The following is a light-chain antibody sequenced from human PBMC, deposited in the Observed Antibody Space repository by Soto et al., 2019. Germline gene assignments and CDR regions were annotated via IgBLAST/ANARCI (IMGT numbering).Light chain of an antibody. CDR1: QSPSRF. CDR3: QQSYTAPLT. J-gene: IGKJ4*01. CDR2: AAS. Sequence: DIQMTQSPSSLSASVGDRVPITCRASQSPSRFVNWDQQKSGKAPSLMIFAASTLQSGVPSRFSGSGSGTDFTLTIRSLKPEDFATYYCQQSYTAPLTFGGVTKVDIK. V-gene: IGKV1-39*01.